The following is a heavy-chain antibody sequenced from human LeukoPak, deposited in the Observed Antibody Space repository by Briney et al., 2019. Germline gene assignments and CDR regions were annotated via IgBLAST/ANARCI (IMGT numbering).Heavy chain of an antibody. CDR2: MNPNSGNT. CDR3: ARGTYYDFWSGYRFDP. CDR1: GYTFTSYD. Sequence: ASVKVSCKASGYTFTSYDINWVRQATGQGLECMGWMNPNSGNTGYAQKFQGRVTITRNTSVSTAYMELSSLRSEDTAVYYCARGTYYDFWSGYRFDPWGQGTLVTVSS. V-gene: IGHV1-8*03. D-gene: IGHD3-3*01. J-gene: IGHJ5*02.